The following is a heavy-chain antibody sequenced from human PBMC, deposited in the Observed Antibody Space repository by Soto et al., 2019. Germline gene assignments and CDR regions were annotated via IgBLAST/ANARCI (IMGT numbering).Heavy chain of an antibody. J-gene: IGHJ4*02. V-gene: IGHV4-59*01. CDR2: IYFRGTT. D-gene: IGHD3-22*01. CDR3: ARMNYYDTSGYPFDY. CDR1: GGSISSYY. Sequence: PSETLSLTCTVSGGSISSYYWSWIRQPPGKGLEWIGYIYFRGTTNYNPSLKSRVTMSADTSKNQFSLKLNSVTAAGTAVYYCARMNYYDTSGYPFDYWGQGMMVTAPQ.